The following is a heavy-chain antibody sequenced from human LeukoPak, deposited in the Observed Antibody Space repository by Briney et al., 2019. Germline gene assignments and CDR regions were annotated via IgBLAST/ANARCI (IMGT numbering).Heavy chain of an antibody. V-gene: IGHV1-2*02. Sequence: ASVKVSCKASGYTFTGYYMHWVRQAPGQGLEWMGWINPNSGGTNYAQKFQGRVTMTRDTSISTAYMELSRLRSDDTAVYYCARDLGEQQLVPDHSIDYWGQGTLVTVSS. D-gene: IGHD6-13*01. CDR3: ARDLGEQQLVPDHSIDY. CDR1: GYTFTGYY. J-gene: IGHJ4*02. CDR2: INPNSGGT.